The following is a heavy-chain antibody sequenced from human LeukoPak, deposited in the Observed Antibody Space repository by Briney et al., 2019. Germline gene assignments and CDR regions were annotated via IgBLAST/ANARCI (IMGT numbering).Heavy chain of an antibody. CDR1: GYSFTSYW. CDR3: ARHGRTLYCSGGSCGTTKIAY. CDR2: IYPGDSDT. V-gene: IGHV5-51*01. J-gene: IGHJ4*02. Sequence: GESLKISCKGSGYSFTSYWIGWVRQMPGKGLEWMGIIYPGDSDTRYSPSFQGQVTISADKSISTAYLQWSSLKASDTAMYYCARHGRTLYCSGGSCGTTKIAYWGQGTLVTVSS. D-gene: IGHD2-15*01.